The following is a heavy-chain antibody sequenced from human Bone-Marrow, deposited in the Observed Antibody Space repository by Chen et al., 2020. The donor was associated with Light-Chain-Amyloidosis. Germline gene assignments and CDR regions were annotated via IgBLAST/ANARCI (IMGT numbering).Heavy chain of an antibody. Sequence: EVQLLESGGGLVQPGGSLRLSCAASGFTFSSYAISWVRQAPGKGLEWVSAISGSGGSTYYADSVKGRFTISRDNSKNTLYLQMNSLRAEDTAVYYCAKFKVDFWSGFPPHFDYWGQGTLVTVSS. CDR3: AKFKVDFWSGFPPHFDY. D-gene: IGHD3-3*01. CDR2: ISGSGGST. J-gene: IGHJ4*02. V-gene: IGHV3-23*01. CDR1: GFTFSSYA.